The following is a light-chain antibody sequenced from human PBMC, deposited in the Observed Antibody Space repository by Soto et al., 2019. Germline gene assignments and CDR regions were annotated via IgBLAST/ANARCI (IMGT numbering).Light chain of an antibody. J-gene: IGKJ1*01. CDR3: QQYDSTPWT. CDR2: GAS. CDR1: QRLSSSS. Sequence: EIVLTQSPGTLSLSPGERAALSCRASQRLSSSSLAWYQQKPGHGPRLLIYGASRRATGIPDRFSATESGTDFTLTISSLEPEDFAVYFCQQYDSTPWTLGHGTKVDIK. V-gene: IGKV3-20*01.